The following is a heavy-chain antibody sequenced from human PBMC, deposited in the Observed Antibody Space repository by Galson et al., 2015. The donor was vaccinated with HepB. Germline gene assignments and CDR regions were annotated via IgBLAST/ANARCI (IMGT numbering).Heavy chain of an antibody. J-gene: IGHJ4*02. V-gene: IGHV1-3*01. CDR1: GYSFISYA. Sequence: SVKVSCKASGYSFISYAMHWVRQAPGQGLEWMGWINVDNGNTEYSQKFQGRVTLSRDTPASTAYMELSSLRSEDTAVYYCARALQLNFYDTSGYYYFDYWGQGTLVTVSA. D-gene: IGHD3-22*01. CDR3: ARALQLNFYDTSGYYYFDY. CDR2: INVDNGNT.